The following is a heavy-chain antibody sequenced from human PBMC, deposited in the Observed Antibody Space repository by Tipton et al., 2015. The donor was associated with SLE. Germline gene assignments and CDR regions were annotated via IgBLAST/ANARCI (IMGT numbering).Heavy chain of an antibody. CDR3: ARGYYFDY. Sequence: TLSLTCTVSGGSISSYYWSWIRQPAGKGLEWIGHMYTSGSTNYNPSLKSRVTISLDTSKNQFSLRVSSVTAADTAVYYCARGYYFDYWGQGTLVTVSS. CDR1: GGSISSYY. J-gene: IGHJ4*02. CDR2: MYTSGST. V-gene: IGHV4-4*07.